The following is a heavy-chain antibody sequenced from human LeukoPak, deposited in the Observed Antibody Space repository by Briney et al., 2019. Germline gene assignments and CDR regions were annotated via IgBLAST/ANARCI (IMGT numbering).Heavy chain of an antibody. V-gene: IGHV3-11*01. CDR1: GSTFSDYS. CDR3: ARVAAAALDY. CDR2: ISSRGGTI. Sequence: PGGSLRLSCAASGSTFSDYSMTWIRQAPGKGLEWVSYISSRGGTIYYADSVKGRFTISRDYPNNSLYLQMASLRAEDTAVYYCARVAAAALDYWGQGSLVTVSS. D-gene: IGHD6-13*01. J-gene: IGHJ4*02.